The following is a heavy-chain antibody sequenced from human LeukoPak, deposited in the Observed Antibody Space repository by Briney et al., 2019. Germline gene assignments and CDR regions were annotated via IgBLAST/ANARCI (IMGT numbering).Heavy chain of an antibody. J-gene: IGHJ4*02. V-gene: IGHV1-2*06. CDR1: GYTFTDYY. CDR3: ARVGPTSYFDY. Sequence: ASVKVPCKASGYTFTDYYVHWVQQAPGQGLEWMGRVNPDTGGTNYAQKFQGRVTMTRDTSINTAYMELSRLTPDDTAIYYCARVGPTSYFDYWGQGTLVTVSS. CDR2: VNPDTGGT.